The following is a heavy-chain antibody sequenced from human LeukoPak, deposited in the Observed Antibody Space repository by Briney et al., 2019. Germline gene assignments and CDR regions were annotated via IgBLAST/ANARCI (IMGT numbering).Heavy chain of an antibody. CDR3: AVSSTSCCDYGMDV. CDR2: INHRGST. D-gene: IGHD2-2*01. V-gene: IGHV4-34*01. Sequence: SETLSLTCAVYGGSFSGYYWSWIRQPPGKGLEWIGEINHRGSTNYNPSLKSRVTISVDTSRNQFSLKLSSVTAADTAVYYCAVSSTSCCDYGMDVWGQGTTVTVSS. J-gene: IGHJ6*02. CDR1: GGSFSGYY.